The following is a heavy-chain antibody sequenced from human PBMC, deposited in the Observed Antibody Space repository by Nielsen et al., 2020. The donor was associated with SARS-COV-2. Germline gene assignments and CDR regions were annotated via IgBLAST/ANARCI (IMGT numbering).Heavy chain of an antibody. CDR1: GDRVSSNSAA. CDR2: TYYRSKWYN. V-gene: IGHV6-1*01. CDR3: ARDAHSSGPYYYYMDV. Sequence: SQTLSLTCAISGDRVSSNSAAWNWIRQSPSRGLEWLGRTYYRSKWYNDYAVSVKSRITINPDTSKNQFSLQLNSVTPEDTAVYYCARDAHSSGPYYYYMDVWGKGTTVTVSS. D-gene: IGHD6-19*01. J-gene: IGHJ6*03.